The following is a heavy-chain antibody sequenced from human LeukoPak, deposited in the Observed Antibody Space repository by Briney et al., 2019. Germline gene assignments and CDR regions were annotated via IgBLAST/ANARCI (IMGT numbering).Heavy chain of an antibody. CDR3: ARGRKDERPYYYDV. V-gene: IGHV1-8*01. CDR1: GYTFITYD. J-gene: IGHJ6*04. CDR2: TNPNSGNT. D-gene: IGHD3-10*01. Sequence: GASVKVSCKASGYTFITYDINWVRQATGQGLEWMGWTNPNSGNTGYAQKFQGRVTMTRNTSISTAYMELSSLRSEDTAVYYCARGRKDERPYYYDVWGKGTTVTISS.